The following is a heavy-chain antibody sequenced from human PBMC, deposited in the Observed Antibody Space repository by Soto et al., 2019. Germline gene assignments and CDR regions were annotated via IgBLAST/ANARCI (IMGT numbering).Heavy chain of an antibody. CDR1: GFTFSVYD. J-gene: IGHJ3*02. V-gene: IGHV3-13*01. CDR3: ARGGGFGEPYSDAFDI. Sequence: EVQLVESGGGLVQAGGSRRLSCAASGFTFSVYDMHWVRQAIVQGLEWVSVIGTAGHAYYAGSVKGRFTITRENAKNSVYLEMTSLRDGDTAVYYCARGGGFGEPYSDAFDIWGQGTLVTVSS. D-gene: IGHD3-10*01. CDR2: IGTAGHA.